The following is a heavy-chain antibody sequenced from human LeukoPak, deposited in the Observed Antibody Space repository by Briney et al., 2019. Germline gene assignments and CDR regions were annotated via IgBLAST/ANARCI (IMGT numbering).Heavy chain of an antibody. J-gene: IGHJ3*02. Sequence: GGSLRLSCAASGFTFTNYDISWVRQAPGKGLEWDSGISGGGGSTYYADSVKGRFTISKDNSKNTLYLQMNSLRAEDTAVYYCARGAPRRGYSYGYAFDISGQGTMVTVS. CDR1: GFTFTNYD. CDR2: ISGGGGST. CDR3: ARGAPRRGYSYGYAFDI. D-gene: IGHD5-18*01. V-gene: IGHV3-23*01.